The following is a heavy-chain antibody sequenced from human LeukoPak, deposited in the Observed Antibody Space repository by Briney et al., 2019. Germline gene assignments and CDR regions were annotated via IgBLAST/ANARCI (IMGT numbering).Heavy chain of an antibody. D-gene: IGHD5-18*01. CDR1: GGTFSSYA. J-gene: IGHJ4*02. CDR2: IIPIFGTA. CDR3: AGRPDTAMVPIFDY. V-gene: IGHV1-69*01. Sequence: GASVKVSCKASGGTFSSYAISWVRQAPGQGLEWMGGIIPIFGTANYAQKFQGRVTITADESTSTAYMELSSLRSEDTAVYFCAGRPDTAMVPIFDYWGQGTLVTISS.